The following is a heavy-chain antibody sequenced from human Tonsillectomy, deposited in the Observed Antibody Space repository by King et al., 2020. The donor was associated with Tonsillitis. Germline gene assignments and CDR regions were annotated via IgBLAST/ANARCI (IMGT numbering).Heavy chain of an antibody. Sequence: VQLVESGGGLVQPGGSLRLSCAASGFTFSSYRMHWVRQAPGKGLVWVSRINSDGITTTYADSVRGRLTIARDNAKNTRYLQMNSLRAEDTAIYYCAREGGNYYGPFDFWAQGSLVTVSS. CDR1: GFTFSSYR. CDR3: AREGGNYYGPFDF. J-gene: IGHJ4*02. D-gene: IGHD1-26*01. V-gene: IGHV3-74*01. CDR2: INSDGITT.